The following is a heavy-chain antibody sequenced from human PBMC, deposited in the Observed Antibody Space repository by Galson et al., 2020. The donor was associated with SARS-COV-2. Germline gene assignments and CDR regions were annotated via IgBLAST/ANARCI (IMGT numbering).Heavy chain of an antibody. J-gene: IGHJ3*02. D-gene: IGHD2-21*02. Sequence: SETLSLTCTVSGGSISSGDYYWSWIRPPPGQGLEWIGYIYYSGSTYYHPSLKSRVTISVDTSKNQFPLKLSSVTAADTAVYYCARFTPVVTAAFDIWGQGTMVTVSS. CDR2: IYYSGST. V-gene: IGHV4-30-4*08. CDR1: GGSISSGDYY. CDR3: ARFTPVVTAAFDI.